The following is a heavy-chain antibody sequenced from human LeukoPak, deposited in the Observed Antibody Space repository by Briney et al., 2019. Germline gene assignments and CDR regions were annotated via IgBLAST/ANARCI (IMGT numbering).Heavy chain of an antibody. D-gene: IGHD6-19*01. Sequence: PGGSLRLSCAASGFTFSSYWMGWVRQAPGKGLEWVANINPDGSDTYYVDSVKGRFTISRDNAKKSMFLQMNSLRAEETTVYYCVRWGVEAGMDSWGQGALVTVSS. CDR3: VRWGVEAGMDS. V-gene: IGHV3-7*01. CDR1: GFTFSSYW. CDR2: INPDGSDT. J-gene: IGHJ4*02.